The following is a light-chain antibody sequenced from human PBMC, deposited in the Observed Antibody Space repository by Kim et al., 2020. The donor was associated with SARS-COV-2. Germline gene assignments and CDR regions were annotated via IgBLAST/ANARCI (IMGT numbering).Light chain of an antibody. V-gene: IGLV2-14*03. J-gene: IGLJ3*02. CDR1: SSDIGAYHY. CDR3: SSYTVSSSWV. Sequence: QSALTQPASVSGSPDQSITISCTGTSSDIGAYHYVTWYQQHPGKAPKLIIYDVANRPSGVSSRFSGSKSGNTASLTISGLQAEDEADYYCSSYTVSSSWVFGGGTKVTVL. CDR2: DVA.